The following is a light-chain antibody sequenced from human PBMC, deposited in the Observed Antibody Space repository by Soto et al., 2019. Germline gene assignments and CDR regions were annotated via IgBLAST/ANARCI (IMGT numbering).Light chain of an antibody. J-gene: IGLJ2*01. V-gene: IGLV1-40*01. Sequence: QSVLTQPPSVSGAPGQRVTISCTWSSSNFGAGYDVHWYQKFPGTAPKLLIYGNSNRPSGVPDRFSASKSGTSASLAITGLQAEDEADYYCQSYDTSLSGSVFGGGTKLTVL. CDR1: SSNFGAGYD. CDR2: GNS. CDR3: QSYDTSLSGSV.